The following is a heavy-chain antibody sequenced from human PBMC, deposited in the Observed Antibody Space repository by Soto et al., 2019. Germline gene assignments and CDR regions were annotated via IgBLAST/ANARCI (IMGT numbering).Heavy chain of an antibody. J-gene: IGHJ4*02. CDR2: ISAYNGNT. D-gene: IGHD5-18*01. Sequence: ASVKVSCKASGYTFTSYGISWVRQAPGQGLEWMGWISAYNGNTNYAQKLQGRVTMTTDTSTSTAYMELRSLRSDDTAVYYCARDFGVYSYGYELGGGYWGQGTLVTVSS. CDR1: GYTFTSYG. V-gene: IGHV1-18*01. CDR3: ARDFGVYSYGYELGGGY.